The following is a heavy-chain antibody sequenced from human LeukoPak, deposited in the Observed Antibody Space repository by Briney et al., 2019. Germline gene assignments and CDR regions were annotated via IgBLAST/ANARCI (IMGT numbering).Heavy chain of an antibody. J-gene: IGHJ4*02. CDR2: ISGSGGST. D-gene: IGHD4-17*01. CDR1: GFTFSSYA. Sequence: PGGSLRLSCAASGFTFSSYAMSWVRQAPGKGLEWVSAISGSGGSTYYADSVKGRFTISRDNSKNTLYLQMNSLRAEDTAVYYCANNQFYGDSFYFDYWGQGTLVTVSS. V-gene: IGHV3-23*01. CDR3: ANNQFYGDSFYFDY.